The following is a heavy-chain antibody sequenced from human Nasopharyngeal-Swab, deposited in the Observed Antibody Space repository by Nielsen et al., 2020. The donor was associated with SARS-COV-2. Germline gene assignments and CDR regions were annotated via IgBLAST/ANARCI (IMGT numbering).Heavy chain of an antibody. CDR1: GGSISSYY. CDR2: IYYGGST. Sequence: GSLRLSCTVSGGSISSYYWSWIRQPPGKGLEWIGYIYYGGSTNYNPSLKSRVTISVDTSKNQFSLKLSSVTAADTAVYYCARGHPTIAVAGTNYYYGMDVWGQGTTVTVSS. CDR3: ARGHPTIAVAGTNYYYGMDV. V-gene: IGHV4-59*01. D-gene: IGHD6-19*01. J-gene: IGHJ6*02.